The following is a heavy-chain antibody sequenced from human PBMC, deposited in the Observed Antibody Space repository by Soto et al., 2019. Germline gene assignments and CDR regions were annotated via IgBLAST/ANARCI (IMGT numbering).Heavy chain of an antibody. Sequence: SETLSLTCTVSGGSVSSGSYYWSWIRQPPGKGLEWIGYIYYSGSTNYNPSLKSRVTISVGTSKNQFSLKLSSVTAADTAVYYCARGEYYDILTATHGFDPWGQGTLVTVSS. CDR3: ARGEYYDILTATHGFDP. V-gene: IGHV4-61*01. D-gene: IGHD3-9*01. J-gene: IGHJ5*02. CDR1: GGSVSSGSYY. CDR2: IYYSGST.